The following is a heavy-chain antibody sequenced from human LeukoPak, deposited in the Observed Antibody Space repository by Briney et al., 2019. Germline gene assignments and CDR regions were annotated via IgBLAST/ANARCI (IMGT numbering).Heavy chain of an antibody. CDR2: IRYDGSNK. D-gene: IGHD1-26*01. Sequence: GSLRLSCAASGFTFSSYGMHWVRQAPGKGLEWVAFIRYDGSNKYYADSVKGRFTISRDNSKNTLYLQMNSLRAEDTAVYYCAKEGSGSYYPQMSYFDYWGQGTLVTVSS. CDR3: AKEGSGSYYPQMSYFDY. J-gene: IGHJ4*02. V-gene: IGHV3-30*02. CDR1: GFTFSSYG.